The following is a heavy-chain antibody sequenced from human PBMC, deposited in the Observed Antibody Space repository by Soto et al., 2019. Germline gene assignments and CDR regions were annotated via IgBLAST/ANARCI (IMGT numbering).Heavy chain of an antibody. V-gene: IGHV3-30-3*01. J-gene: IGHJ4*02. Sequence: QVQLVESGGGVVQPGRSLRLSCAASGFTFSSYAMHWVRQAPGKGLEWVAVISYDGSNKYYADSVKGRFTISRDNSKNTLYLQMNRLRAEDTAVYYCAREPASAVAGPIDYWGQGTLVTVSS. D-gene: IGHD6-19*01. CDR3: AREPASAVAGPIDY. CDR1: GFTFSSYA. CDR2: ISYDGSNK.